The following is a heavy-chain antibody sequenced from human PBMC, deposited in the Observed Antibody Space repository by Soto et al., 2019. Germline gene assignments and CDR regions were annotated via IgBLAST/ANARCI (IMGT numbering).Heavy chain of an antibody. CDR1: GYSFTSYW. J-gene: IGHJ4*02. Sequence: GESLKISCKGSGYSFTSYWIGWVRQMPGKGLEWMGIIYPGDSDTRYSPSFQGQVTISADKSISTAYLQWSSLKASDTAMYYCARQGGDSSGYYVFDYWGQGTLVTVSS. D-gene: IGHD3-22*01. CDR3: ARQGGDSSGYYVFDY. V-gene: IGHV5-51*01. CDR2: IYPGDSDT.